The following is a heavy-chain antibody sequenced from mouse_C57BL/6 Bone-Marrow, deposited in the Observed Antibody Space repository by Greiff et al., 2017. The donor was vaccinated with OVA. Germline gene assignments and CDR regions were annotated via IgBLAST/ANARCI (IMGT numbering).Heavy chain of an antibody. V-gene: IGHV1-69*01. CDR2: IDPSDSYP. CDR3: ARRRPRYFDV. Sequence: QVQLQQPGAELVMPGASVKLSCKASGYTFTSYWMHWVKQRPGQGLEWIGEIDPSDSYPNYNQKFKGKSTLTVDKSSSTAYMQLSSLTSEDAAVYYCARRRPRYFDVWGTGTTVTVSS. CDR1: GYTFTSYW. J-gene: IGHJ1*03.